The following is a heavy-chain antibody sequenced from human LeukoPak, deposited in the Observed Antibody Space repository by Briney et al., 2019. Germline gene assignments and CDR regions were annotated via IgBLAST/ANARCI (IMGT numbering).Heavy chain of an antibody. D-gene: IGHD6-6*01. J-gene: IGHJ3*02. CDR2: INPNSGGT. Sequence: ASVKVSCKASGYTFTGYYLHWVRQAPGQGLEWMGWINPNSGGTNYAQKFQGRVTMTRDTSISTASMELSRLSSDDTAVYYCARATNTRYSSSSDAFDIWGQGTMVTVSS. CDR3: ARATNTRYSSSSDAFDI. CDR1: GYTFTGYY. V-gene: IGHV1-2*02.